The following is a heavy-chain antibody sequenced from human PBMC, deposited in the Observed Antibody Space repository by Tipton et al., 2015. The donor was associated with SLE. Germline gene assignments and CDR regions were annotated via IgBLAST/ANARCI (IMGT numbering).Heavy chain of an antibody. Sequence: TLSLTCAVSGGSISSSNWWSWVRQPPGKGLEWIGEIYHSGSTNYNPSLKSRVTISVDTSKNQFFLKLSSVTAADTAVYYCARDGPGYSSSWYAAQSPGYWYFDLWGRGTLVTVSS. CDR3: ARDGPGYSSSWYAAQSPGYWYFDL. CDR1: GGSISSSNW. D-gene: IGHD6-13*01. J-gene: IGHJ2*01. V-gene: IGHV4-4*02. CDR2: IYHSGST.